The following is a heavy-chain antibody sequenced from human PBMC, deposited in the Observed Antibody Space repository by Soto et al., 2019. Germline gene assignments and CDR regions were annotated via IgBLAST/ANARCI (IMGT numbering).Heavy chain of an antibody. J-gene: IGHJ4*02. Sequence: QVQLQESGPGLVKPSQTLSLTCTVSGGSISSGGYYWSWIRQHPGKGLEWIGYIYYSGSTYYNPSLKRRVTRSVDTSKTQFYLRRSSVTAADTAVYYCARVGEEVTTTYFAYWGQGTLVTVSS. CDR2: IYYSGST. CDR1: GGSISSGGYY. V-gene: IGHV4-31*03. D-gene: IGHD4-17*01. CDR3: ARVGEEVTTTYFAY.